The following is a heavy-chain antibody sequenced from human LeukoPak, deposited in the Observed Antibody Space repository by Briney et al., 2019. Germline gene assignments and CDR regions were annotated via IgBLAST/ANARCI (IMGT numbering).Heavy chain of an antibody. Sequence: PGGSLRLSCAASGFTFSSYSMAWVRQAPGKGLEWLSYITSSSNINYADSVKGRFTISRDNAKNSLYLQMNSLRDEDTAVYYGARSANPGVHEFDPWGQGTLVTVSS. J-gene: IGHJ5*02. CDR3: ARSANPGVHEFDP. CDR1: GFTFSSYS. D-gene: IGHD6-6*01. CDR2: ITSSSNI. V-gene: IGHV3-48*02.